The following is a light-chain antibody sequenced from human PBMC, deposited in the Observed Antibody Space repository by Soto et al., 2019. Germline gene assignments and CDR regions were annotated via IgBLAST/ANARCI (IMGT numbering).Light chain of an antibody. V-gene: IGLV2-14*01. CDR1: SSDVGGYNY. J-gene: IGLJ2*01. Sequence: QLVLTQPASVSGSPGQSITISCTGTSSDVGGYNYVPWYQQHPGKAPKLMIYEVSNRPSGVSNRFSGSKSGNTASLTISGLQAEDEADYYCSSYTSSSTLVVFGGGTKLTVL. CDR2: EVS. CDR3: SSYTSSSTLVV.